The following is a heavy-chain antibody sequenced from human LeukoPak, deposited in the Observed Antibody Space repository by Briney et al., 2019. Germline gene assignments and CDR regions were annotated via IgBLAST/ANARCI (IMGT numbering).Heavy chain of an antibody. D-gene: IGHD6-13*01. J-gene: IGHJ5*02. Sequence: GGSLRLSCAASGFSFSVYWMHWVRQAPGKGPVWVSRIKTDGSITDYADSVKGRFTISRDNAKNTLYLQMNSLKTEDTALYFCTTSYSGNSWYDWFGPWGQGTLVTVSS. CDR3: TTSYSGNSWYDWFGP. CDR1: GFSFSVYW. V-gene: IGHV3-74*01. CDR2: IKTDGSIT.